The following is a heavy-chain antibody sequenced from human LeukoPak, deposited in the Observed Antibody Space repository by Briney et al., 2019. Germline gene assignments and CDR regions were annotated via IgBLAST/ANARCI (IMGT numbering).Heavy chain of an antibody. CDR3: ARDGYCSGGSCSPDY. D-gene: IGHD2-15*01. CDR2: IYYSGST. CDR1: GGSISSSSYY. J-gene: IGHJ4*02. Sequence: SETLSLTCTVSGGSISSSSYYWGWIRQPPGKGLEWIGSIYYSGSTYYNPSLKSRVTISVDTSKNQFSLKLSSVTAADTAVYYCARDGYCSGGSCSPDYWGQGTLVTVSS. V-gene: IGHV4-39*02.